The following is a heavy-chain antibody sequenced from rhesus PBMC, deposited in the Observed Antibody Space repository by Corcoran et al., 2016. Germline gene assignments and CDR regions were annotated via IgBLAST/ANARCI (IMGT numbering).Heavy chain of an antibody. Sequence: QVQLQESGPGLGKRSETLSLTCAVPGGSLSSNYWSWIRPPPGKGLEWIGRSEGRGGRTRSNPPLTRRVTISTDTSKNQFSLRLSSVPAADTAVYYCVRQQVVRRKVLYYFDYWGQGVLVTVSS. V-gene: IGHV4-147*01. J-gene: IGHJ4*01. D-gene: IGHD3-16*01. CDR1: GGSLSSNY. CDR2: SEGRGGRT. CDR3: VRQQVVRRKVLYYFDY.